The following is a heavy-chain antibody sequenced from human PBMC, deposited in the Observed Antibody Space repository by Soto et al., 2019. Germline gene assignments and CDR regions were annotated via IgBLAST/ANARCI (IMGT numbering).Heavy chain of an antibody. D-gene: IGHD4-17*01. Sequence: EVQLVESGGGLVQPGGSLKLSCAVSGFTFSGSAMHWVRQASGKGLEWVGRIRSKSNSYATAYAASVKGRFTISRDDSKNTAYLQMNSLKTEDTAVYCCTSGYGDYVRDYWGQGTLVTVSS. CDR3: TSGYGDYVRDY. CDR2: IRSKSNSYAT. CDR1: GFTFSGSA. J-gene: IGHJ4*02. V-gene: IGHV3-73*01.